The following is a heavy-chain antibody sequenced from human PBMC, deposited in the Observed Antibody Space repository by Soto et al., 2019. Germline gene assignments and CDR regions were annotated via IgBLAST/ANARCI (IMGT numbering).Heavy chain of an antibody. CDR3: AHIVVAGLGYYFDY. Sequence: QITLKESGPTLVQPTQPLTLTCTFSGFSLSSTRMAVGWIRQPPGKALEWLALIYWDDDKRYSPFLKSRLTITKDTSKNQVVLTMPNMDPVDTARYYCAHIVVAGLGYYFDYWGQGTLVTVSS. CDR2: IYWDDDK. CDR1: GFSLSSTRMA. D-gene: IGHD6-19*01. V-gene: IGHV2-5*02. J-gene: IGHJ4*02.